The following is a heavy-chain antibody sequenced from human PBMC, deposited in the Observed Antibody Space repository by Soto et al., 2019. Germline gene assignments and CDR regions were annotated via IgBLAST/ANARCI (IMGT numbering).Heavy chain of an antibody. CDR1: GYSFSTHW. J-gene: IGHJ4*02. Sequence: PGESLKISCKGSGYSFSTHWVGWVLQMPGKGLEWMGIIYPGDSDARYSPSFKGQVTISVDESTTTAFLQWSSLKASDTAMYFCARSQFDYVWGTSGYFDSWGQGTLVTVSS. D-gene: IGHD3-16*01. CDR3: ARSQFDYVWGTSGYFDS. V-gene: IGHV5-51*01. CDR2: IYPGDSDA.